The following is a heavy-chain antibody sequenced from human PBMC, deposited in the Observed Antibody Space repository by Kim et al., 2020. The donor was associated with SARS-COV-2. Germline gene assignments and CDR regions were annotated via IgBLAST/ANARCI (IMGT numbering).Heavy chain of an antibody. CDR3: ARGPRRDGYHGDF. J-gene: IGHJ3*01. Sequence: ASVKVSCKASGYTFTGYYMHWVRQAPGQGLEWMGRINPNSGGTNYAQKFQGRVTMTRDTSISTAYMELSRLRSDDTAVYYCARGPRRDGYHGDFWGQGTMVTVSS. D-gene: IGHD5-12*01. CDR2: INPNSGGT. V-gene: IGHV1-2*06. CDR1: GYTFTGYY.